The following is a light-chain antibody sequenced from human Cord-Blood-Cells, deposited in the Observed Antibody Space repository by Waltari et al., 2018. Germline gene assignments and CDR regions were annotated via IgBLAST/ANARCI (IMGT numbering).Light chain of an antibody. CDR1: QSVSSN. J-gene: IGKJ1*01. V-gene: IGKV3-15*01. Sequence: IVMTPSPATLSVSPGERATPSCRASQSVSSNLAWYQQKPGQAPRLLIYGASTRATGIPARFSGSGSGTEFTLTISSLQSEDFAVYYCQQYNNWPRTFGQGTKVEIK. CDR3: QQYNNWPRT. CDR2: GAS.